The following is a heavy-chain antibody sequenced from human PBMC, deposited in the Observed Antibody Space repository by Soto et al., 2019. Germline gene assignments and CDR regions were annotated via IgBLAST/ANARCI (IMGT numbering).Heavy chain of an antibody. CDR2: IWYDGSNK. V-gene: IGHV3-33*01. J-gene: IGHJ4*02. CDR1: GFTFSSYG. CDR3: ARATVVTPDYFDY. Sequence: PGGSLRLSCAASGFTFSSYGMHWVRQAPGKGLEWVAVIWYDGSNKYYADSVKGRFTISRDNSKNTLYLQMNSLRAEDTAVYYCARATVVTPDYFDYWGQGTLVTVSS. D-gene: IGHD4-17*01.